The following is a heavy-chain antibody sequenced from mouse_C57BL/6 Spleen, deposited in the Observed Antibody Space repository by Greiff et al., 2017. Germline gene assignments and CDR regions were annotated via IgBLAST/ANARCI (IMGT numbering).Heavy chain of an antibody. CDR1: GYTFTSYW. V-gene: IGHV1-59*01. CDR3: ARRGYSNYLDY. Sequence: VQLQQPGAELVRPGTSVKLSCKASGYTFTSYWMHWVKQRPGQGLEWIGVIDPSDSYTNYNQKFKGKATLTVDTSSSTAYMQLSSLTSEDSAVYYCARRGYSNYLDYWGQGTTLTVSS. D-gene: IGHD2-5*01. CDR2: IDPSDSYT. J-gene: IGHJ2*01.